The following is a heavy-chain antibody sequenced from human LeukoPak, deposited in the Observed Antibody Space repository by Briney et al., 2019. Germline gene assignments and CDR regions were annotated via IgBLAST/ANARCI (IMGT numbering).Heavy chain of an antibody. D-gene: IGHD2-2*01. CDR3: ARGPRYCSSTSCFAGHWYFDL. V-gene: IGHV1-18*04. Sequence: ASVKVSCKASDYTFTSYGITWVRQAPGQGLDWMGWISGYNGNTNYAQNFQGRVTMTTDTSTSTAYMELRSLRSDDTADYYCARGPRYCSSTSCFAGHWYFDLWGRGTLVTVSS. J-gene: IGHJ2*01. CDR1: DYTFTSYG. CDR2: ISGYNGNT.